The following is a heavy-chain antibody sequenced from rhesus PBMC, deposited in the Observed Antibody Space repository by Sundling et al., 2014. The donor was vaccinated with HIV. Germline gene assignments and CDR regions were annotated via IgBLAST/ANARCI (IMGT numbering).Heavy chain of an antibody. Sequence: QVTLKESGPALVKPTQTLTLTCTFSGFSLSTSGMGVGWIRQPSRKTLEWLAHIYWDDDKRYRKSLKSRLSISKDTSKNQVILTMTNMDPVDTATYFCARRRRTSGWYYFDYWGQGVLVTVSS. CDR3: ARRRRTSGWYYFDY. CDR1: GFSLSTSGMG. CDR2: IYWDDDK. J-gene: IGHJ4*01. D-gene: IGHD6-31*01. V-gene: IGHV2-174*02.